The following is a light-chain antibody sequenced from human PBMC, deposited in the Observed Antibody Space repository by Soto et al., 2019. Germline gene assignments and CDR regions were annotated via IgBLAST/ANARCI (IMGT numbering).Light chain of an antibody. V-gene: IGLV2-8*01. CDR3: SSYAGSENVV. Sequence: QSALTQPHSASGSPGQTVTISCTGTSSDVGGYNYVSWYQQHPGKAPTLMIYDDNKRPAVPPHRFSGSKCGYNASLTVSGRQDEEEADYYCSSYAGSENVVFGGGTKLTVL. CDR1: SSDVGGYNY. CDR2: DDN. J-gene: IGLJ2*01.